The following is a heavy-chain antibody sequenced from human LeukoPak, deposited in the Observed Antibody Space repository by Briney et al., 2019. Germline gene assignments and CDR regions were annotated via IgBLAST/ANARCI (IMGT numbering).Heavy chain of an antibody. D-gene: IGHD1-26*01. Sequence: LGASVKVSCKASGGTFSSYAISWVRQAPGQGLEWMGGIIPIFGTANYAQKFQGRVTITADESTSTAYTELSSLRSEDTAVYYCAREWENDLRFDPWGQGTLVTVSS. CDR2: IIPIFGTA. CDR1: GGTFSSYA. J-gene: IGHJ5*02. V-gene: IGHV1-69*13. CDR3: AREWENDLRFDP.